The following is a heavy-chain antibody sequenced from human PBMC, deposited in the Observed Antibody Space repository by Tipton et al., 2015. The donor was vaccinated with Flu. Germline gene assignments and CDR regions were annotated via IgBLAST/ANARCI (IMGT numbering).Heavy chain of an antibody. CDR3: ARDLYYAAGNYRWPFDP. Sequence: SLRLSCLASGFTFSSHSMNWVRQAPGKGLEWVSSISYNGNYIYYADSVKGRFTVSRDNAQDSVHLQMDSLRAEDTAIYYCARDLYYAAGNYRWPFDPWGQGTLVTVSS. D-gene: IGHD3-10*01. CDR1: GFTFSSHS. V-gene: IGHV3-21*01. J-gene: IGHJ5*02. CDR2: ISYNGNYI.